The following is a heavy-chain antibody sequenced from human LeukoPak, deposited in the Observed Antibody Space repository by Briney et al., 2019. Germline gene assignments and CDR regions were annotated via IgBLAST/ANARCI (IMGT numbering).Heavy chain of an antibody. CDR2: ISGNGGST. CDR1: GFTFTNHA. D-gene: IGHD3-9*01. Sequence: GGSLRLSCAASGFTFTNHAMQWVRQAPGKGLEYVSAISGNGGSTYYANSVKGRFTISRDNSKNTVYLQMGSLRPEDMAAYYCARAGVVRYVAWLINYYMDVWGKGTTVTVSS. V-gene: IGHV3-64*01. J-gene: IGHJ6*03. CDR3: ARAGVVRYVAWLINYYMDV.